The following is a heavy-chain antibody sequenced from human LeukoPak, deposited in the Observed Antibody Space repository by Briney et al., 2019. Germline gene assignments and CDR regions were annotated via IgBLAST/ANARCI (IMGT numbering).Heavy chain of an antibody. CDR2: IIPILGIA. V-gene: IGHV1-69*04. CDR3: ARPDYSNLGYYCGMDV. D-gene: IGHD4-11*01. J-gene: IGHJ6*02. CDR1: RGTFTIYA. Sequence: SVTLSFKSSRGTFTIYAISWVRQAAGQGLEWMGRIIPILGIANYALKLQGRVTITADKSTSTAYMELSSLRSEDTAVYYCARPDYSNLGYYCGMDVWGQGTTVTVSS.